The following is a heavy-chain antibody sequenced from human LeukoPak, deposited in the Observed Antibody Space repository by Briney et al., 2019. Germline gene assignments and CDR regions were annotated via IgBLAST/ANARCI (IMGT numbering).Heavy chain of an antibody. D-gene: IGHD2-21*01. CDR2: ISYDGSNE. J-gene: IGHJ4*02. CDR3: AKEFNRGLPDY. CDR1: GFTFSTYG. V-gene: IGHV3-30*18. Sequence: GESLRLSCAVAGFTFSTYGMDWVRQVPGKGLEWVAVISYDGSNEYYADSVEGRFTISRDNSKNTLYLQMSSLRAEDTAVYYCAKEFNRGLPDYWGQGTLVTVPS.